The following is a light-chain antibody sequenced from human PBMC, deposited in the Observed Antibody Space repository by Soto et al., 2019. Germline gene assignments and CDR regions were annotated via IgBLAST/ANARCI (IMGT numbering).Light chain of an antibody. CDR1: QSTSSY. Sequence: IHMTQPPSSLSASVGDRVTITCRASQSTSSYLAWYQQKPGKAPKLLIYTASTLKSGVPSRFSGSGSGTEFTLTISSLQPDDFATYYCQHYNSYSEAFGQGTKVDIK. J-gene: IGKJ1*01. V-gene: IGKV1-5*03. CDR2: TAS. CDR3: QHYNSYSEA.